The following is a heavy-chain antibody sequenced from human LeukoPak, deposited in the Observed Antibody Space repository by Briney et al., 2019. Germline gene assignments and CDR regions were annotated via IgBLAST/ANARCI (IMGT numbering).Heavy chain of an antibody. CDR1: GGSISSYY. V-gene: IGHV4-4*07. D-gene: IGHD2-2*01. CDR2: IYTTGST. J-gene: IGHJ4*02. CDR3: ARDIVVVPAAYTNYFDY. Sequence: SETLSLTCTISGGSISSYYWTWIRQPAGKGLEWIGRIYTTGSTNYNPSLKSRVTISVDTSKNQFSLKLSSVTAADTAVYYCARDIVVVPAAYTNYFDYWGQGTLVTVSS.